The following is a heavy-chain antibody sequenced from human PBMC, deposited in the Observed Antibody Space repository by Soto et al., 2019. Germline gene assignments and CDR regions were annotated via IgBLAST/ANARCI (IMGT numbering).Heavy chain of an antibody. J-gene: IGHJ4*01. CDR1: GFPFSKAC. V-gene: IGHV3-15*01. CDR2: MKSRADGGST. D-gene: IGHD2-8*02. CDR3: AKVWGYCTGHNCFPFDY. Sequence: EVQLVESGGGLVKPGGSLRLSCAASGFPFSKACMSWVRQVPGKGLEWVARMKSRADGGSTDYAAPVISRFTIASDDSSNTLYLQMNSLKTEDTAVYYCAKVWGYCTGHNCFPFDYWGHGAVVTVSS.